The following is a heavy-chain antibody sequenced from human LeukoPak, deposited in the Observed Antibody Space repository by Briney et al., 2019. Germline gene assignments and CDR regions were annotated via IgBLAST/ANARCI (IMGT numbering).Heavy chain of an antibody. CDR3: ARSYGDSDGWFDP. V-gene: IGHV1-18*01. CDR2: ISAYNGNQ. Sequence: ASVNVSCKASGYTFTGYGISWVRQAPGQGLEWMGWISAYNGNQNYPQKIQGRVTMTTDTSTSTAYMELRSLRSDDTAVYYCARSYGDSDGWFDPWGQGTLVTVSS. J-gene: IGHJ5*02. D-gene: IGHD4-17*01. CDR1: GYTFTGYG.